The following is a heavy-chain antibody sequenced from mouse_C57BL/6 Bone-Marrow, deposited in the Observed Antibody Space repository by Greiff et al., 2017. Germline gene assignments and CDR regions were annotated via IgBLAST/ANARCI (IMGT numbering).Heavy chain of an antibody. D-gene: IGHD3-2*02. Sequence: QVQLQQPGAELVRPGSSVKLSCKASGYTFTSYWMDWVKQRPGQGLEWIGNIYPSDSETHYNQKFKDKATLTADKSSSTAYMQLSSLTSEDSAVYYCARSAGWRSGHGAMVYWGQGTSVTVSS. CDR2: IYPSDSET. CDR1: GYTFTSYW. J-gene: IGHJ4*01. V-gene: IGHV1-61*01. CDR3: ARSAGWRSGHGAMVY.